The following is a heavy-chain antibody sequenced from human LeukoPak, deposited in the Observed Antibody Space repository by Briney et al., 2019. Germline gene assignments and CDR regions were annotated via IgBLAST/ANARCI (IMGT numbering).Heavy chain of an antibody. D-gene: IGHD3-10*01. CDR2: INQDGSEK. J-gene: IGHJ4*02. Sequence: PGGSLRHSCAASGFSFSSHWMSWVRQAPGKGLEWEANINQDGSEKYYVDSVKGRFTISRDNAKNSLYLQMNSLRAEDTAVYYCARDHRDPGVIFDYWGQGTLVTVSS. CDR1: GFSFSSHW. CDR3: ARDHRDPGVIFDY. V-gene: IGHV3-7*01.